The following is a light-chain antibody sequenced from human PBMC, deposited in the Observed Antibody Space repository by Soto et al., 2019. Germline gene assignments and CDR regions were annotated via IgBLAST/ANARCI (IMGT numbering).Light chain of an antibody. CDR1: QGVSSY. V-gene: IGKV3D-11*01. CDR3: QQRSNWGVFT. CDR2: DAS. J-gene: IGKJ4*01. Sequence: EIVLTQSPATLSLSPGERATLSCRASQGVSSYLAWYQQKPGQAPRLLIYDASNRATGIPARFSGSGPGTDFTLTISSLEPEDFAVYYCQQRSNWGVFTFGGGTKVEIK.